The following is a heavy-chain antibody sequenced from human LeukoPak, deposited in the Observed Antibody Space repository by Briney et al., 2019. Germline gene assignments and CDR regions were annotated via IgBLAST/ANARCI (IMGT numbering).Heavy chain of an antibody. CDR1: GFTFSSYA. D-gene: IGHD3-9*01. J-gene: IGHJ4*02. CDR2: ISAGSTI. V-gene: IGHV3-69-1*02. CDR3: ARDFTGYFDWLLSDQGGY. Sequence: GGSLRLSCAASGFTFSSYAMSWVRQAPGKGLEWVSAISAGSTIYYADSVKGRFTISRDNAKNSLYLQMNSLRAEDTAVYYCARDFTGYFDWLLSDQGGYWGQGTLVTVSS.